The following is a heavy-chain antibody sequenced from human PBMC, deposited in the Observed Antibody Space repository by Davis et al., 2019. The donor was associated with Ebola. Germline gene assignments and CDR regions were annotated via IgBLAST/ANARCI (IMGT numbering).Heavy chain of an antibody. CDR3: AKGPPRSGSSGWYYPYYYYGMDV. CDR1: GFTFSSYA. D-gene: IGHD6-19*01. CDR2: ISGSGGST. J-gene: IGHJ6*02. Sequence: GESLKISCAASGFTFSSYAMSWVRQAPGKGLEWVSAISGSGGSTYYADSVKGRFTISRDNSKNTLYLQMNSLRAEDTAVYYCAKGPPRSGSSGWYYPYYYYGMDVWGQGTTVTVSS. V-gene: IGHV3-23*01.